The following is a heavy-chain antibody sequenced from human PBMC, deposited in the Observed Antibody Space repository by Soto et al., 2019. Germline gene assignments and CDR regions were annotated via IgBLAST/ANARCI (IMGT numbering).Heavy chain of an antibody. V-gene: IGHV5-51*01. CDR2: IYPGDSDT. CDR3: ARFSWGYRMDV. CDR1: GYSFTSYW. D-gene: IGHD1-1*01. Sequence: PGPSLKISCNGSGYSFTSYWNDWERQMAGKGLEWMGIIYPGDSDTRYSPSFQGQVTISADKSISTAYLQWSSLKASDTAMYYSARFSWGYRMDVWGQGTTVTV. J-gene: IGHJ6*02.